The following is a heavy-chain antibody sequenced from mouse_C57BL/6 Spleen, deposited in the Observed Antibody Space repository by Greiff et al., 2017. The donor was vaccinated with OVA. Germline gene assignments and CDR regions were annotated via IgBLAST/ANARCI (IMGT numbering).Heavy chain of an antibody. V-gene: IGHV1-61*01. D-gene: IGHD1-1*01. J-gene: IGHJ2*01. Sequence: VQLQQPGAELVRPGSSVKLSCKASGYTFTSYWMDWVKQRPGQGLEWIGNIYPSDSETHYNQKFKDKATLTVDKSSSTAYMQLSSLTSEDSAVYYCARGGYYYGSSSYSFDYWGQGTTLTVSS. CDR1: GYTFTSYW. CDR2: IYPSDSET. CDR3: ARGGYYYGSSSYSFDY.